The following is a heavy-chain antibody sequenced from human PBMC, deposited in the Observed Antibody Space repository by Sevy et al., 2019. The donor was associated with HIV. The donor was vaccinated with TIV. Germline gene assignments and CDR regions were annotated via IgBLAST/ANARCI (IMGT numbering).Heavy chain of an antibody. J-gene: IGHJ3*02. CDR1: GFTFSSYA. CDR2: ISYDGSNK. D-gene: IGHD3-3*01. CDR3: ARLYSPAYYDFWSGSYDAFDI. V-gene: IGHV3-30-3*01. Sequence: GGSLRLSCAASGFTFSSYAMHWVRQAPGKGLEWVAVISYDGSNKYYADSVKGRFTISRDNSKNTLYLQMNSLRAEDTAVYYCARLYSPAYYDFWSGSYDAFDIWGQWTMVTVSS.